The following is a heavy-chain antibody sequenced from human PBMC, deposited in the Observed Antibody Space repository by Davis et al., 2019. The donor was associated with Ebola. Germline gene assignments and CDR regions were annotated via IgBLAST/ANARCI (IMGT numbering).Heavy chain of an antibody. CDR3: VRDFFEFSSSSFSDS. CDR2: IFFDGSET. D-gene: IGHD6-6*01. V-gene: IGHV3-30*03. Sequence: GESLKISCEASGFTFGRYGMHWVRQAPGKGPEWLTYIFFDGSETFYADSVKGRFTISRDNSKNTLYLQMGRLRSDDTAMYYCVRDFFEFSSSSFSDSWGQGTLVTVSS. J-gene: IGHJ4*02. CDR1: GFTFGRYG.